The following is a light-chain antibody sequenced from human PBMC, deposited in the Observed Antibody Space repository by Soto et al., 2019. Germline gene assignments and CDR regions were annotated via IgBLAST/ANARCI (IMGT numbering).Light chain of an antibody. CDR3: QHYGSSPYT. J-gene: IGKJ2*01. Sequence: EIVLTQSPGTLSLSPGERATLSCRASQSVASSHLAWYRQKPGQTPRLLIYDASSRATGIPDRISGSGSGTDFTLTVSRLEPEDFAVYFCQHYGSSPYTFGQGTKLEIK. CDR2: DAS. CDR1: QSVASSH. V-gene: IGKV3-20*01.